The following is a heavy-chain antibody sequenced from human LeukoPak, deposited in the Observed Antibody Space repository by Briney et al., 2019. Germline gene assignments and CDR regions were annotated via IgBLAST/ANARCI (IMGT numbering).Heavy chain of an antibody. D-gene: IGHD6-19*01. Sequence: SQTLSLTCAISGDSVSSNSAAWNWIRQSPSRGLECLGRTYYTSKWFNDYAVSVKSRITINPDTSKNQFSLQLNSVTPEDTAVYFCARDLRYSSGWDPFDYWGQGTLVTVSS. V-gene: IGHV6-1*01. CDR2: TYYTSKWFN. J-gene: IGHJ4*02. CDR1: GDSVSSNSAA. CDR3: ARDLRYSSGWDPFDY.